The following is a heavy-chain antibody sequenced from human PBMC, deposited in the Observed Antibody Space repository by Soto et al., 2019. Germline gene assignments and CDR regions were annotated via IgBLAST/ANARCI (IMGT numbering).Heavy chain of an antibody. J-gene: IGHJ4*02. Sequence: GGSLRLSCAASGFTFSSYSMNWVRQAPGKGLEWASSISSSSSYIYYADSVKGRFTISRDNAKNSLYLQMNSLRAEDTAVYYWARDYYDSSGYYRGDYWGQGTLVTVSS. CDR3: ARDYYDSSGYYRGDY. D-gene: IGHD3-22*01. CDR2: ISSSSSYI. CDR1: GFTFSSYS. V-gene: IGHV3-21*01.